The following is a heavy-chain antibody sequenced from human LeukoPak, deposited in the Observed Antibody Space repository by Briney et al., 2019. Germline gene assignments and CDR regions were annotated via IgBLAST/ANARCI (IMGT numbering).Heavy chain of an antibody. CDR2: INPNSGNR. D-gene: IGHD4-17*01. J-gene: IGHJ4*02. Sequence: ASVKVSCKASGDTFTRYVINWVRQATGQGLEWMGWINPNSGNRGYAQKFQGRVTITRDTSINTAYMELSSLRSDDTAVYYCARANGDLDYWGQGTLVTVSS. V-gene: IGHV1-8*03. CDR3: ARANGDLDY. CDR1: GDTFTRYV.